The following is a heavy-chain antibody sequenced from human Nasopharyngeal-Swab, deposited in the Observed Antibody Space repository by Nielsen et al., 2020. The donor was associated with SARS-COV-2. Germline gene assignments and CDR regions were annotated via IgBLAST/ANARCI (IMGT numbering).Heavy chain of an antibody. Sequence: ASVKVSCKASGYLFINYPLHWVRQAHGRSLEWMGWITTANGNTRYSPKIQDRITLTRDPSANTAYLELSSLRSEDTAVYYCARLVTSGHLDLDYWGQGTLVTVSS. CDR2: ITTANGNT. V-gene: IGHV1-3*04. J-gene: IGHJ4*02. D-gene: IGHD6-6*01. CDR3: ARLVTSGHLDLDY. CDR1: GYLFINYP.